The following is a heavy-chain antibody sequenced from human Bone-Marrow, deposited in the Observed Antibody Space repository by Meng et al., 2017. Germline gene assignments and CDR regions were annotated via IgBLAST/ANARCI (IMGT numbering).Heavy chain of an antibody. V-gene: IGHV4-34*01. D-gene: IGHD1-7*01. CDR1: GGSFSGYY. J-gene: IGHJ5*02. Sequence: QVQLQQWGAGLLKRSETLSLTCAVYGGSFSGYYWSWIRQPPGKGLEWIGEINNSGSTNYNPSLKSRVTISVDTSKNQFSLKLSSVTAADTAVYYCARGVVRNWNYLPWGQGTLVTVSS. CDR3: ARGVVRNWNYLP. CDR2: INNSGST.